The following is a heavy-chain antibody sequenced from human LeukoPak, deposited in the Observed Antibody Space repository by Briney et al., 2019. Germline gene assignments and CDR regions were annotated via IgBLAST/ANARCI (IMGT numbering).Heavy chain of an antibody. Sequence: GGSLRLSCAASGFTSSSYAMSWVRQAPEKGLEWVSAISGSGGSTYYADSVKGRFTISRDNSKNTLYLQMNSLRAEDTAVYYCAKDQFRDSMIVVVTYFALWGRGTLVTVSS. D-gene: IGHD3-22*01. CDR3: AKDQFRDSMIVVVTYFAL. CDR1: GFTSSSYA. J-gene: IGHJ2*01. CDR2: ISGSGGST. V-gene: IGHV3-23*01.